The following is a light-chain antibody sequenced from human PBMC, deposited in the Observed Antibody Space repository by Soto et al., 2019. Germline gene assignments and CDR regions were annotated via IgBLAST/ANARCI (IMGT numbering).Light chain of an antibody. J-gene: IGKJ3*01. CDR2: WAS. V-gene: IGKV4-1*01. Sequence: DIVMTQSPDSLAVSLGERATINCKSSQSILYSSNNKNYLTWYQQKPGQPPKLLIYWASTRESGVPDRFGVSGSGTDFTLTISGLQPKDVAVYYYQEYYSLPFSFGPGTKVDIK. CDR3: QEYYSLPFS. CDR1: QSILYSSNNKNY.